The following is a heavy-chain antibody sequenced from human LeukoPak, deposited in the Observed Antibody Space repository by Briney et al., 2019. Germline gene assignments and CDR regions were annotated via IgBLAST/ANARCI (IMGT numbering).Heavy chain of an antibody. D-gene: IGHD3-22*01. CDR1: GFTFSTYG. CDR2: INLNSRTI. CDR3: AKDPYDISGYYYGPTGGVDY. Sequence: GGSLRLSCAASGFTFSTYGMNWVRQAPGKGLEWVSYINLNSRTIDYADSVRGRFTISRDNAKSSLYLQMNSLRAEDTAVYYCAKDPYDISGYYYGPTGGVDYWGQGTLVTVSS. J-gene: IGHJ4*02. V-gene: IGHV3-48*01.